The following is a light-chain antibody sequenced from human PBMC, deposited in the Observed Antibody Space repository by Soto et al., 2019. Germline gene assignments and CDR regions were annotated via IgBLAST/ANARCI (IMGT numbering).Light chain of an antibody. CDR3: SSYRSSDTLEV. CDR1: SDDIGAYDY. Sequence: QSALTQPSSVSASPGQSISISCTGTSDDIGAYDYVSWYQQHPGKAPKLILYAVSNRPSGVSTRFSGSKSGNTASLTISGLQADDEADYYCSSYRSSDTLEVFGTGTKVTVL. CDR2: AVS. J-gene: IGLJ1*01. V-gene: IGLV2-14*01.